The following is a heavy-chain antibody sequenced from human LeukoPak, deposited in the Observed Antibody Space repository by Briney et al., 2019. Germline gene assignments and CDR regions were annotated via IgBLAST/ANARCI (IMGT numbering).Heavy chain of an antibody. Sequence: PGGSLRLSCEVSGLTFSSYWRHWVRQAPGKGPVWVSRINSDGKTTNYADSVKGRFTISRDNAKNTLYLQMNNLRAEDTALYYCARGGPRDKVTTPGDSWGQGTLLTVSS. V-gene: IGHV3-74*01. CDR3: ARGGPRDKVTTPGDS. D-gene: IGHD1-1*01. CDR2: INSDGKTT. CDR1: GLTFSSYW. J-gene: IGHJ4*02.